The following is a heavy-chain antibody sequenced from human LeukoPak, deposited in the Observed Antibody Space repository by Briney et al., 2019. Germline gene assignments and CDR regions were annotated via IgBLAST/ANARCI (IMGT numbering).Heavy chain of an antibody. CDR3: ARDRWQYYYYYMDV. CDR1: GYTFTSYG. Sequence: ASVKVSCKASGYTFTSYGISWVRQAPGQGLEWMGWTSAYNDNANYAQKLQGRVTMTTDTSTSTAYMELRSLRSDDTAVYYCARDRWQYYYYYMDVWGKGTTVTVSS. J-gene: IGHJ6*03. V-gene: IGHV1-18*01. D-gene: IGHD6-13*01. CDR2: TSAYNDNA.